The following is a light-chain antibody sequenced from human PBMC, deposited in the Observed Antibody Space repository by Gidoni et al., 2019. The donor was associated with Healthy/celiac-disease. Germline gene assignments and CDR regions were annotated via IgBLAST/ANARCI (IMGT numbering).Light chain of an antibody. J-gene: IGKJ1*01. Sequence: IQLTQSPSPLSASVGDSVTITCRASQGISSYLAWYQQKPGKAPKLLIYAASTLQSGVPYRFSGSGSGTDFTLTISSLQPEDFATYYCQQLNSYPRTFGQGTKVEIK. CDR2: AAS. CDR3: QQLNSYPRT. CDR1: QGISSY. V-gene: IGKV1-9*01.